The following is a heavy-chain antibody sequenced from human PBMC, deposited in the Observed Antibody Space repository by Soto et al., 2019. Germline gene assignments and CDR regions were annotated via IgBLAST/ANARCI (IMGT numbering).Heavy chain of an antibody. Sequence: EVQLLESGGGLVQPGGSLRLSCAASGFTLSSYAMKWVRHAPGKGLEWVSLIGESGTPTYYADSVKGRFTISRDNSGNTLFLEMYSLRAEDTALYYCARYIPGVRYYGMDVWGQGTTVTVSS. CDR2: IGESGTPT. D-gene: IGHD2-2*01. J-gene: IGHJ6*02. CDR3: ARYIPGVRYYGMDV. V-gene: IGHV3-23*01. CDR1: GFTLSSYA.